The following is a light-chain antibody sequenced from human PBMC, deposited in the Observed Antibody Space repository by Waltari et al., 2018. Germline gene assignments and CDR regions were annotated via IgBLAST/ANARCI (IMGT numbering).Light chain of an antibody. V-gene: IGKV2-30*01. J-gene: IGKJ1*01. Sequence: VMTQSPLSLPATLGQPASISCSFSQGLVYRDGTPYLNWFHQRPGQSPRLLIYNVSNRDSGVPDRFSGSGSGTDFTLKISRVEAEDVGVYYCMHSVQWPWTVGQGTKVEVK. CDR3: MHSVQWPWT. CDR1: QGLVYRDGTPY. CDR2: NVS.